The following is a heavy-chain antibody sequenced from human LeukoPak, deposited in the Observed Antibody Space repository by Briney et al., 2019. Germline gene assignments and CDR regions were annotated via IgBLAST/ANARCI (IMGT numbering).Heavy chain of an antibody. D-gene: IGHD3-10*01. V-gene: IGHV3-30*18. CDR2: ISYDGSNK. CDR1: GFTFRIYG. Sequence: GGSLRLPCAASGFTFRIYGMHGVRQAPGEGLEWVAVISYDGSNKYFAESVKGRFTISRDNSKNTLYLQMNSLRAEDTALYYCAKSVRGSNYYYYYGMDVWGQGTTVTVSS. CDR3: AKSVRGSNYYYYYGMDV. J-gene: IGHJ6*02.